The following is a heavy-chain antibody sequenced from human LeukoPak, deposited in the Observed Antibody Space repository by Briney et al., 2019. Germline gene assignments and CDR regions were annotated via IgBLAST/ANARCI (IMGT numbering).Heavy chain of an antibody. J-gene: IGHJ6*02. CDR2: ISPSGSTM. V-gene: IGHV3-48*03. Sequence: GGSLRLSCAASGFTFRSYEKTWVRQAPGRGLEWLSYISPSGSTMSYADSVKGRFTISRDSAKNSLYLQMDSLRAEDTAVYYCARLSYLGSTVYGMDVWGQGTTVTVSS. CDR1: GFTFRSYE. D-gene: IGHD3-10*01. CDR3: ARLSYLGSTVYGMDV.